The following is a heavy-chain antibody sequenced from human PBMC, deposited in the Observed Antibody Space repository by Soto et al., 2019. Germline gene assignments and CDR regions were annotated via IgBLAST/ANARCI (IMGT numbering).Heavy chain of an antibody. J-gene: IGHJ4*02. Sequence: QVQLVESGGGLVKPGGSLRLSCAASGFTFSDYYMSWIRQAPGKGLEWVSYISSSSTHTNYADSVKGRFTISRDNANNSLYLQMNSLRVEDTALYYCVRGRYADSYWGQGALVTVSS. CDR2: ISSSSTHT. CDR1: GFTFSDYY. CDR3: VRGRYADSY. V-gene: IGHV3-11*05. D-gene: IGHD2-2*01.